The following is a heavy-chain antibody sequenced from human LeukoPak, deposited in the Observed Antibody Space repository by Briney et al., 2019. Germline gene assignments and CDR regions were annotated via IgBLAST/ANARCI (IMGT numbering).Heavy chain of an antibody. J-gene: IGHJ4*02. D-gene: IGHD5-18*01. V-gene: IGHV3-21*01. Sequence: PGGSLRLSCAASGFTFSSYSMNRVRQAPGKGLEWVSSISSSSSYIYYADSVKGRFTISRENAKNSLYLQMNSLRAEDTAVYYSARDYGGRYSYGSYFDYWGQGTLVTVSS. CDR1: GFTFSSYS. CDR2: ISSSSSYI. CDR3: ARDYGGRYSYGSYFDY.